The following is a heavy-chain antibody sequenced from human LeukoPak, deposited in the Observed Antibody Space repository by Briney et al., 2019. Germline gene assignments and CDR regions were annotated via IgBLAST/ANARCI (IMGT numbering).Heavy chain of an antibody. CDR1: GYTFTGYY. Sequence: ASVKVSCKASGYTFTGYYMHWVRQAPGQGLEWMGWTNPNSGGTNYAQKFQGRVTMTRDTSISTAYMELSRLRSDDTAVYYCARDRVIAVAGTLLSYWGQETLVTVSS. D-gene: IGHD6-19*01. CDR3: ARDRVIAVAGTLLSY. V-gene: IGHV1-2*02. J-gene: IGHJ4*02. CDR2: TNPNSGGT.